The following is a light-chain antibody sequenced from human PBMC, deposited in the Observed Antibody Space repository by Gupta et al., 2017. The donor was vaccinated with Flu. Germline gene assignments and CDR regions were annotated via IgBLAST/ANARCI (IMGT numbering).Light chain of an antibody. CDR1: QSIGNN. V-gene: IGKV3-15*01. CDR3: QQDNFWPGT. Sequence: EIVMTQSPATLSVSPGGRATLSCRASQSIGNNLAWLQQKPGQSPRLIIYGASTRATGFPARFSGSGSGTEFTLTISSLQSEDSAVYYCQQDNFWPGTFGQGTKVEIK. J-gene: IGKJ1*01. CDR2: GAS.